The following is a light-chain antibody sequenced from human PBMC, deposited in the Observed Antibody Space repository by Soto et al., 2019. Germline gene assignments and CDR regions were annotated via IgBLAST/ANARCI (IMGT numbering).Light chain of an antibody. CDR1: SSDDGGYNY. V-gene: IGLV2-14*01. J-gene: IGLJ2*01. CDR2: DVS. CDR3: SSYTSSSTVV. Sequence: QSALTQPASVSGSPGQSIPISCTGTSSDDGGYNYVSWYQQHPGKAPKLMIYDVSNRPSGVSNRFSGSKSGNTASLTISGLQAEDEADYYCSSYTSSSTVVFGGGPKLTVL.